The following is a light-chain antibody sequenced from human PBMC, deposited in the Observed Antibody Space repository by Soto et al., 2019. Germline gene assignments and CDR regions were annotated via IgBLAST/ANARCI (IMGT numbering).Light chain of an antibody. CDR1: QSVSSN. J-gene: IGKJ1*01. CDR2: GAY. V-gene: IGKV3-15*01. Sequence: EIVMTQSPATLSVSPGERATLSCRASQSVSSNLAWFQQKPGQAPRLLIYGAYTRATGFPARFSGSGSGTEFTLTISSLEPEDFAVYYCQQRSYWPTFGQGTKVDIK. CDR3: QQRSYWPT.